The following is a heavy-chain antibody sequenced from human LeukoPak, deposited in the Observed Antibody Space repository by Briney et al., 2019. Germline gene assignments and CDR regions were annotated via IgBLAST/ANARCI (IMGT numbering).Heavy chain of an antibody. CDR1: GGSISSGSYY. CDR3: ARALLASIFGVVDDAFDI. J-gene: IGHJ3*02. D-gene: IGHD3-3*01. V-gene: IGHV4-61*02. Sequence: SETLSLTCTVSGGSISSGSYYWSWIRQPAGKGLEWIGRIYTSGSTNYNPSLKSRVTISVDTSKNQFSLKLSSVTAADTAVYYCARALLASIFGVVDDAFDIWGQGTMVTVSS. CDR2: IYTSGST.